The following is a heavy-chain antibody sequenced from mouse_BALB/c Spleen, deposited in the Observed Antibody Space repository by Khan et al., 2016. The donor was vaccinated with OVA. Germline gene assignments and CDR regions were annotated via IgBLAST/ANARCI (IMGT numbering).Heavy chain of an antibody. J-gene: IGHJ4*01. Sequence: EVELVESGGGLVKPGGSLKLSCAASGFTFSDYYMYWVRQTPEKRLEWVATISDGGTYTYYPDSVKGRFTISRDNAKNNLYLQMSSLKSEDAAMYYCARDPSYYDNSAYAMDYWGQGTSVTVSS. CDR1: GFTFSDYY. CDR2: ISDGGTYT. V-gene: IGHV5-4*02. D-gene: IGHD2-10*01. CDR3: ARDPSYYDNSAYAMDY.